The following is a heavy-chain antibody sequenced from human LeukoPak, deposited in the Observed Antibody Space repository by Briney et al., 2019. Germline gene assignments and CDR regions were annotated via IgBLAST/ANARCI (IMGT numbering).Heavy chain of an antibody. Sequence: ASVKVSCKASGYTFTSYDINWVRQATGHGLEWMGWMNPNSGNTGYAQKFQGRVTMTWNTSISTAYMELSSLRSEDTAVYYCARGPFDYYDSSGPSFDYWGQGTLVTVSS. CDR2: MNPNSGNT. J-gene: IGHJ4*02. D-gene: IGHD3-22*01. CDR3: ARGPFDYYDSSGPSFDY. V-gene: IGHV1-8*01. CDR1: GYTFTSYD.